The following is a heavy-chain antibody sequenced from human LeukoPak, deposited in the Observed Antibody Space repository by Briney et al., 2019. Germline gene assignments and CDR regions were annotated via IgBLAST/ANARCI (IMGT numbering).Heavy chain of an antibody. Sequence: PSETLSLTCAVYGGSFSLYHWSWLRQSPGKGLEWIGEVNRWGSTNYNPSLKSRVTISVDTSKNQFSLTLRSLTAADTAVYYCASDSQSSVYYFWGQGALVTVSS. D-gene: IGHD6-25*01. CDR1: GGSFSLYH. CDR2: VNRWGST. J-gene: IGHJ4*02. CDR3: ASDSQSSVYYF. V-gene: IGHV4-34*01.